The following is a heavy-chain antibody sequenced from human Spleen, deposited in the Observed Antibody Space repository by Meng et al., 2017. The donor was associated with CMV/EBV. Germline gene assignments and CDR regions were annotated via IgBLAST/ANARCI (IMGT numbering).Heavy chain of an antibody. V-gene: IGHV1-18*01. D-gene: IGHD3-10*01. Sequence: ASVKVSCKASGYAFTSYHITWVRQAPGQGLEWMGWISAYNGHTNYAQNLQGRVTMTTDTSTNTAYMELRSLRSDDTAVYYCARLGPRGDHDASDIWGQGTMVTVSS. J-gene: IGHJ3*02. CDR1: GYAFTSYH. CDR3: ARLGPRGDHDASDI. CDR2: ISAYNGHT.